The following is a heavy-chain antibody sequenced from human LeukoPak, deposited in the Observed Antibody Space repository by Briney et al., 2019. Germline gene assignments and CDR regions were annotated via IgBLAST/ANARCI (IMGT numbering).Heavy chain of an antibody. D-gene: IGHD2-15*01. J-gene: IGHJ4*02. CDR3: ARLSPLYCIGGSCYSAKFFDY. V-gene: IGHV4-59*08. Sequence: PSETLSLTCTVSGGSISSFYWSWIRQPPGKGLEWIGYIYYSGSTNYNPSLKSRVTLSVDTSKNQFSLKMSSVTAADTAVYYCARLSPLYCIGGSCYSAKFFDYWGQGTLATVSS. CDR2: IYYSGST. CDR1: GGSISSFY.